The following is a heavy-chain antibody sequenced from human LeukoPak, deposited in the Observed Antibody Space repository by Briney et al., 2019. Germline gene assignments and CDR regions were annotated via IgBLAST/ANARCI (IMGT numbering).Heavy chain of an antibody. J-gene: IGHJ3*02. CDR2: ISYDGSNK. CDR3: ARVIQLWFEWDAFDI. D-gene: IGHD5-18*01. Sequence: GGSLRLSCAASGFTFSSYAMHWVRQAPGKGLEWVAVISYDGSNKYYADSVKGRFTISRDNSKNTLYLQMNSLRAEDTAVYYCARVIQLWFEWDAFDIWGQGTMVTVSS. V-gene: IGHV3-30-3*01. CDR1: GFTFSSYA.